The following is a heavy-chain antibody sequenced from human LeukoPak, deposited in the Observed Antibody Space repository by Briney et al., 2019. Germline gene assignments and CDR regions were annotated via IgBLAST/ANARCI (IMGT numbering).Heavy chain of an antibody. CDR2: ISSSSSYI. V-gene: IGHV3-21*01. J-gene: IGHJ4*02. CDR1: GFTFSSYG. D-gene: IGHD6-19*01. CDR3: ARIAVAGMGDDY. Sequence: GRSLRLSCAASGFTFSSYGMHWVRQAPGKGLEWVSSISSSSSYIYYADSVKGRFTISRDNAKNSLYLQTNSLRAEDTAVYYCARIAVAGMGDDYWGQGTLVTVSS.